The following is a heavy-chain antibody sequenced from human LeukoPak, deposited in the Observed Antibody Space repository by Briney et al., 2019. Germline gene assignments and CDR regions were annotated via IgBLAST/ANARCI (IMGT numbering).Heavy chain of an antibody. Sequence: PGGSLRLSCAASGFTFSSYWMSWVRQAPGKGLEWVANIKQDGREKYYVDSVKGRFTISRDNAKNSLYLQMNSLRAEDTAVYYCARVITMVRGVIREFDYWGQGTLVT. CDR3: ARVITMVRGVIREFDY. V-gene: IGHV3-7*04. CDR2: IKQDGREK. CDR1: GFTFSSYW. J-gene: IGHJ4*02. D-gene: IGHD3-10*01.